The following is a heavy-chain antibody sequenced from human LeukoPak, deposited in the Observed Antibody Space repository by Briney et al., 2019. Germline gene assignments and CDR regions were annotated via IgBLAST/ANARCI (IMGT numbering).Heavy chain of an antibody. CDR1: GGSISSGDYY. J-gene: IGHJ4*02. V-gene: IGHV4-30-4*08. D-gene: IGHD6-19*01. CDR2: IYYSGST. CDR3: ARGYSSGWYSSFDY. Sequence: PSETLSLTCTVSGGSISSGDYYWSWIRQPPGKGLEWSGYIYYSGSTYYNPSLKSRVTISVDTSKNQFSLKLSSVTAADTAVYYCARGYSSGWYSSFDYWGQGTLVTVSS.